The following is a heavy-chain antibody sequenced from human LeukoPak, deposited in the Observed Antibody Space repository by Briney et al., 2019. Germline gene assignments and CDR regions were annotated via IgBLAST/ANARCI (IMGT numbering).Heavy chain of an antibody. J-gene: IGHJ4*02. CDR1: GGSISSSNW. CDR3: ARGYYYDSSDVEIYFDY. Sequence: PSETLSLTCAVSGGSISSSNWWSWVRQPPGKGLEWIGEIYHSGSTNYNPSLKSRVTISVDKSKNQFSLKLSSVTAADTAVYYCARGYYYDSSDVEIYFDYWGQGTLVTVSS. V-gene: IGHV4-4*02. D-gene: IGHD3-22*01. CDR2: IYHSGST.